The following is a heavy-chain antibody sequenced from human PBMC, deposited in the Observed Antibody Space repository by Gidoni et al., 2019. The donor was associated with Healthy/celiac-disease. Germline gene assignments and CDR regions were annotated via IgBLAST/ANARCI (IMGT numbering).Heavy chain of an antibody. V-gene: IGHV3-30-3*01. Sequence: QVQLVESGGGVVTPGRSLRRSRAASGLTFSSYAMHWVRQAPGKGLEWVAVISYDGSNKYYADSVKGRFTISRDNSKNTLYLQMNSLRAEDTAVYYCARVWVVTAILDYWGQGTLVTVSS. J-gene: IGHJ4*02. CDR1: GLTFSSYA. CDR3: ARVWVVTAILDY. D-gene: IGHD2-21*02. CDR2: ISYDGSNK.